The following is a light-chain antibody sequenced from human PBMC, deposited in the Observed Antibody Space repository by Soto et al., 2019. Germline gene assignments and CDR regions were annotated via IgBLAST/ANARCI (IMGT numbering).Light chain of an antibody. CDR3: SSYTSTRGSVV. Sequence: QSALTQPASVSGSPGQSIAISCTGTSSDIGGYNYVSWYQQHPGKAPKLMIYDVTYRPSGVSNRFSGSKSGNTASLTISGLQAGDEADYYCSSYTSTRGSVVFGGGTKLTVL. V-gene: IGLV2-14*03. CDR2: DVT. J-gene: IGLJ2*01. CDR1: SSDIGGYNY.